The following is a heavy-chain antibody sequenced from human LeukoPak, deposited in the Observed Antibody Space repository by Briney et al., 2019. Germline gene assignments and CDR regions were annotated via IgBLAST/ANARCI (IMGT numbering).Heavy chain of an antibody. CDR1: GYTFTGYY. D-gene: IGHD6-19*01. V-gene: IGHV1-2*02. CDR2: INPNSGGT. Sequence: ASVKVSCKASGYTFTGYYMQWVRQAPGQGLEWMGWINPNSGGTNYAQKFQGRVTMTRDTSISKAYMELSRLRSDDTAVYYCARGKVVAGTGSSAFDIWGQGTKVTVSS. CDR3: ARGKVVAGTGSSAFDI. J-gene: IGHJ3*02.